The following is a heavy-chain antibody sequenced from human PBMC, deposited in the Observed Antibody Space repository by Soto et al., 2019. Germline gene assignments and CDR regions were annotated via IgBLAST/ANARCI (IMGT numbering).Heavy chain of an antibody. CDR1: GFSFEDYT. D-gene: IGHD3-9*01. Sequence: VHLVESGGGVVQPGGSLRLSCAASGFSFEDYTMHWVRQGPGKGPEWISLISWDGGITDYSDSVKGRFVSSRDNSKNSLFLEMNSLTSEDAAMYFCARDNYDILTGQKRYFDFWGQGTLVTVSS. J-gene: IGHJ4*02. V-gene: IGHV3-43*01. CDR2: ISWDGGIT. CDR3: ARDNYDILTGQKRYFDF.